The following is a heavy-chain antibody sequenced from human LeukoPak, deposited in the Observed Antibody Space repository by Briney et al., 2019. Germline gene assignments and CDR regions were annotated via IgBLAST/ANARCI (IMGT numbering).Heavy chain of an antibody. CDR2: ISGSGGST. Sequence: GGSLRLSCAASGFTFSSYAMSWVRQAPGKGLEWVSAISGSGGSTYYADSVKGWFTISRDNSKNTLYLQMNSLRAEDTAVYYCATGLYDFWSGYYPFDYWGQGTLVTVSS. V-gene: IGHV3-23*01. CDR1: GFTFSSYA. CDR3: ATGLYDFWSGYYPFDY. J-gene: IGHJ4*02. D-gene: IGHD3-3*01.